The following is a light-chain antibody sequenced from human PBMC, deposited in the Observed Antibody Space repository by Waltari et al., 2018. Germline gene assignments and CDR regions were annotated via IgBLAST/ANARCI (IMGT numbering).Light chain of an antibody. CDR3: QSYEDRSV. CDR2: EDN. J-gene: IGLJ3*02. Sequence: NFMLTQPHSVSESPGKTVTIPCTRSSGSIATKYVPWYQQRPGSAPTTVIYEDNQSPPGAPDRFSGHIVSSSNSASLTLSGLKPEDEADYHCQSYEDRSVFGGGTKLTVL. CDR1: SGSIATKY. V-gene: IGLV6-57*04.